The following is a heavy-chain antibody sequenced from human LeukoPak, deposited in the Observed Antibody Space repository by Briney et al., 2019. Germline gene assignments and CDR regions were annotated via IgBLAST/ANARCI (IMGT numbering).Heavy chain of an antibody. D-gene: IGHD2-2*01. V-gene: IGHV4-4*07. CDR2: IYTSGSA. Sequence: ASETLSLTCTVSGGSISNYYWSWIRQPAGKGLEWIGRIYTSGSADYNPSLESRVTMSLDTSKNQFSLKLRSVTAADTAVYYCARVSIEVVPAALDVYYYYYYYMDVWGKGTTVTVSS. J-gene: IGHJ6*03. CDR3: ARVSIEVVPAALDVYYYYYYYMDV. CDR1: GGSISNYY.